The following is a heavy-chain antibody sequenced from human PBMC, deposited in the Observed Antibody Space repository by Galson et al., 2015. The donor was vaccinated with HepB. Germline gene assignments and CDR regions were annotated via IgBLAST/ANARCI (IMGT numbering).Heavy chain of an antibody. D-gene: IGHD6-13*01. J-gene: IGHJ6*02. CDR3: AKVRLSAALGSDYYYYYGMDV. CDR2: ISYDGSNK. V-gene: IGHV3-30*18. CDR1: GFSFRSYG. Sequence: SLRLSCAASGFSFRSYGMHWVRQAPGKGLEWVAVISYDGSNKYYVDSVKGRFTISRDNSKNILDLQMNSLRAEDTAVYYCAKVRLSAALGSDYYYYYGMDVWGQGTTVTVSS.